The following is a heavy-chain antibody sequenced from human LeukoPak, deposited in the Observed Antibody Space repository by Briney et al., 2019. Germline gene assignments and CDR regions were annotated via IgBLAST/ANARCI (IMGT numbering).Heavy chain of an antibody. CDR3: ARSGNRRDIVVVPAATHAIDI. J-gene: IGHJ3*02. V-gene: IGHV1-2*02. D-gene: IGHD2-2*01. CDR2: INPNSGGT. CDR1: GYTFTGYY. Sequence: ASVKVSCKASGYTFTGYYMHWVRQAPGQGLEWMGWINPNSGGTNYAQKFQGRVTMTRDTSISTAYMELSRLRSDDTAVYYCARSGNRRDIVVVPAATHAIDIWGQGTMVTVSS.